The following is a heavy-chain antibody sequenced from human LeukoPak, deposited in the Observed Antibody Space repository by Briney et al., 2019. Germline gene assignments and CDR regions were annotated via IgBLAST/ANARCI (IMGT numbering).Heavy chain of an antibody. CDR2: IYYSGST. Sequence: SETLSLTRTVSGGSISSYYWSWIRQPPGKGREGMGYIYYSGSTNYSPSLKSRITIAVDTSKNQFSLKLRSVTAADTAVYYCARTKYGAGKDYYYYMDVWGKGTTVTVSS. D-gene: IGHD3-10*01. CDR1: GGSISSYY. CDR3: ARTKYGAGKDYYYYMDV. V-gene: IGHV4-59*01. J-gene: IGHJ6*03.